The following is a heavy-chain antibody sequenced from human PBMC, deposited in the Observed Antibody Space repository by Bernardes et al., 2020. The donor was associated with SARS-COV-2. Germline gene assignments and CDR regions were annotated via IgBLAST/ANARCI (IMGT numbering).Heavy chain of an antibody. Sequence: GGSLRLSCEAFGSTFSIYAMSWVRQAPGKGPEWVSAISSSGASRYYADSVKGRSTISRDNSKNTLFLQMNGLRAEDTAVYYCAKGGPGVTGDAFDVWGHGTMVTVSS. CDR2: ISSSGASR. CDR1: GSTFSIYA. CDR3: AKGGPGVTGDAFDV. J-gene: IGHJ3*01. V-gene: IGHV3-23*01. D-gene: IGHD2-8*01.